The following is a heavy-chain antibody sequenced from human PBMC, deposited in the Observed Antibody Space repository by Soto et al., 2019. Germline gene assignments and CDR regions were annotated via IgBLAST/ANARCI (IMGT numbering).Heavy chain of an antibody. V-gene: IGHV3-33*01. D-gene: IGHD3-16*01. Sequence: PGGSLRLSCAASGFTFSSYGMHWVRQAPGKGLEWVAVIWYDGSNKYYADSVKGRFTISRDNSKNTLYLQMNSLRAEDTAVYYCARGGGGSLGYFDYWGQGTLVTVSS. J-gene: IGHJ4*02. CDR2: IWYDGSNK. CDR1: GFTFSSYG. CDR3: ARGGGGSLGYFDY.